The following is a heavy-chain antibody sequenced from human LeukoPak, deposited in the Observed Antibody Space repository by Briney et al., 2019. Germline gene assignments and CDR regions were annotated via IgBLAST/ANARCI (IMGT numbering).Heavy chain of an antibody. D-gene: IGHD6-13*01. Sequence: SETLSLTCTVSGGSISGYYWSWIRQPAGQGLEWIGRIYSNGDTRYNPSLKSRVTMSVDTSKNQLSLKLWPVTAADTAVYYCARAAGAAGGQYFDYWGQGTLVTVSS. CDR2: IYSNGDT. J-gene: IGHJ4*02. V-gene: IGHV4-4*07. CDR3: ARAAGAAGGQYFDY. CDR1: GGSISGYY.